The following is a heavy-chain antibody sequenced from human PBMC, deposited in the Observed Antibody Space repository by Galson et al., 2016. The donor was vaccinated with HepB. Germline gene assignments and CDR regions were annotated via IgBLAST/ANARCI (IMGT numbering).Heavy chain of an antibody. D-gene: IGHD3-22*01. Sequence: SETLSLTCTVSGGSISSYYWSWIRQPPGKGLEWIGYIYYSGRTNYSPSLKSRVTISVDTSKNQLSLKLSSVTAADTAVYYCARGGDYYDNNGDADAFDVWGQGTMVTVSS. CDR3: ARGGDYYDNNGDADAFDV. V-gene: IGHV4-59*01. CDR1: GGSISSYY. CDR2: IYYSGRT. J-gene: IGHJ3*01.